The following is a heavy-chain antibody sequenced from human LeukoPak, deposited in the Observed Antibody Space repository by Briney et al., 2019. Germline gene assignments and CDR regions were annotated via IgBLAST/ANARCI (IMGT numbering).Heavy chain of an antibody. V-gene: IGHV3-20*04. CDR1: GFTFDDYG. CDR2: INWNGGST. Sequence: PGGSLRLSCAASGFTFDDYGMSWVRQAPGKGLEWVSGINWNGGSTGYADSVKGRFTISRDNAKNSLYLQMNSLRAEDTALYYCASRGYCSSTSCSGHAFDIWGQGTMVTVSS. CDR3: ASRGYCSSTSCSGHAFDI. D-gene: IGHD2-2*01. J-gene: IGHJ3*02.